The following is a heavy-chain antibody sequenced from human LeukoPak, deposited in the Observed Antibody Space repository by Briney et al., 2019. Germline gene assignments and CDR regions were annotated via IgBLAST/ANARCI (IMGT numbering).Heavy chain of an antibody. J-gene: IGHJ4*02. Sequence: GGSLRLSCAASGFTFSSYWMHWVRQAPRKELVWVSCINSDGSSTRSADSVKGRFTISRENAKNTLYLQMNSLRAEDTAVYYCARVARWDSSGYLFDYWGQGTLVTVSS. CDR2: INSDGSST. V-gene: IGHV3-74*01. D-gene: IGHD3-22*01. CDR3: ARVARWDSSGYLFDY. CDR1: GFTFSSYW.